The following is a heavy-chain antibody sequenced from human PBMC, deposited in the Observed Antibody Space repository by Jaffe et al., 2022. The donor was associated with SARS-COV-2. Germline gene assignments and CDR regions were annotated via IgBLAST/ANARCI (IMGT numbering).Heavy chain of an antibody. CDR3: ARASLGYCSSTSCSMGDWFDP. D-gene: IGHD2-2*01. Sequence: QVTLRESGPALVKPTQTLTLTCTFSGFSLSTSGMCVSWIRQPPGKALEWLALIDWDDDKYYSTSLKTRLTISKDTSKNQVVLTMTNMDPVDTATYYCARASLGYCSSTSCSMGDWFDPWGQGTLVTVSS. CDR1: GFSLSTSGMC. J-gene: IGHJ5*02. CDR2: IDWDDDK. V-gene: IGHV2-70*01.